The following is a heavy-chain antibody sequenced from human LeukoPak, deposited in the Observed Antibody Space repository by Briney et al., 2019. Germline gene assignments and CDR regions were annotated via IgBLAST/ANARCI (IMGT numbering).Heavy chain of an antibody. J-gene: IGHJ4*02. CDR1: GYTFTKYV. Sequence: ASVKVSCKASGYTFTKYVVHWVRQAPGQRPEWMGWINAGNGDTKYSQNFQDRVTITRDTSANTAYMELSSLTSEDMALYYCARDDCGDTCYPGGYWGQGTLVTVSS. CDR2: INAGNGDT. D-gene: IGHD2-21*01. CDR3: ARDDCGDTCYPGGY. V-gene: IGHV1-3*01.